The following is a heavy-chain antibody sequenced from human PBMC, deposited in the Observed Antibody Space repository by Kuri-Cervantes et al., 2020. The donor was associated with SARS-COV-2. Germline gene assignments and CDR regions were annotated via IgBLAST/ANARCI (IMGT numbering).Heavy chain of an antibody. CDR2: INPSGGST. CDR3: ARGRLDYWNDSYPANYDGVDV. V-gene: IGHV1-46*01. J-gene: IGHJ6*02. Sequence: ASVKVSCKASGYTFTSYYMHWVRQAPGQGLEWMGIINPSGGSTSYAQKFQGRVTMTRDTSTSTVYMELSSLRSEDTAVYYCARGRLDYWNDSYPANYDGVDVWGQGTTVTVSS. CDR1: GYTFTSYY. D-gene: IGHD3-3*01.